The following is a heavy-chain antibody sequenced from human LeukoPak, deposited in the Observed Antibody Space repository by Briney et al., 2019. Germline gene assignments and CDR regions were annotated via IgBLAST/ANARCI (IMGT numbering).Heavy chain of an antibody. CDR3: RTSGDAFDI. V-gene: IGHV3-74*01. CDR1: GFTFSAYW. CDR2: INDVGSDS. J-gene: IGHJ3*02. D-gene: IGHD1-26*01. Sequence: GGSLRLSCAASGFTFSAYWMHWVRQAPGKGLVWVGRINDVGSDSTYVDSVKGRFTISRDNAKSSLYLQINSLRAEDTAVYYCRTSGDAFDIWGQGTMVTVSS.